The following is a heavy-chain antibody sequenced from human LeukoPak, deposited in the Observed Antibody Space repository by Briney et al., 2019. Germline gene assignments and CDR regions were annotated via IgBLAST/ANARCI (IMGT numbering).Heavy chain of an antibody. J-gene: IGHJ4*02. CDR2: ISGSGGST. CDR3: AKGSRLGDPLYCSGGSCYGLFDY. V-gene: IGHV3-23*01. Sequence: GGSLRLSCAASGFTFSSYAMSWVRQAPGKGLEWVSAISGSGGSTYYADSVKGRFTISRDNSKNTLYPQMNSLGAEDTAVYYCAKGSRLGDPLYCSGGSCYGLFDYWGQGTLVTVSS. CDR1: GFTFSSYA. D-gene: IGHD2-15*01.